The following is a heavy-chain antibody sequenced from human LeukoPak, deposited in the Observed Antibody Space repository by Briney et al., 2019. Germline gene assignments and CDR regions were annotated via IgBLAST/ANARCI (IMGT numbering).Heavy chain of an antibody. CDR3: AVTIGVVPMYYYYYMDV. V-gene: IGHV3-30-3*01. Sequence: GRSLGLSCAASGFTFSSYAMHWVRQAPGKGLEWVAVISYDGSNKYYADSVKGRFTISRDNSKNTLYLQMNSLRVEDTAVYYCAVTIGVVPMYYYYYMDVWGKGTTVTVSS. CDR1: GFTFSSYA. J-gene: IGHJ6*03. CDR2: ISYDGSNK. D-gene: IGHD3-3*01.